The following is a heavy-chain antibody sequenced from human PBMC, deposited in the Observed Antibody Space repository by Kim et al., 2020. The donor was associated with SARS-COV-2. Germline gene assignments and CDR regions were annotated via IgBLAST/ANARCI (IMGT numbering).Heavy chain of an antibody. V-gene: IGHV4-34*01. J-gene: IGHJ5*02. CDR1: GGSFSGYY. CDR2: INHSGST. Sequence: SETLSLTCAVYGGSFSGYYWSWIRQPPGKGLEWIGEINHSGSTNYNPSLKSRVTISVDTSKNQFSLKLSSVTAADTAVYYCARVYSKRWFDPWGQGTLVTVSS. D-gene: IGHD4-4*01. CDR3: ARVYSKRWFDP.